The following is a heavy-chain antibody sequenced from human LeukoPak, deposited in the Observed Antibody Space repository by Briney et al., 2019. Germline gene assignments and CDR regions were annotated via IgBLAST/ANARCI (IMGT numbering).Heavy chain of an antibody. CDR3: ARGYYYGSGGYHWFDP. CDR2: IYYSGST. Sequence: PSETLSLTCTVSGGSISSYYWSWIRQPPGKGLEWIGYIYYSGSTNYNPSLKSRVTISVDTSKNQFSLKLSSVTAADTAVYYCARGYYYGSGGYHWFDPWGQGTLVTVSS. CDR1: GGSISSYY. D-gene: IGHD3-10*01. V-gene: IGHV4-59*01. J-gene: IGHJ5*02.